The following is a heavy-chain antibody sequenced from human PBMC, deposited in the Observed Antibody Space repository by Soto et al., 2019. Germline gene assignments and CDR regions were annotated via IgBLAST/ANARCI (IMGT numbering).Heavy chain of an antibody. V-gene: IGHV3-30*03. J-gene: IGHJ6*02. CDR2: ISYDGSNK. CDR3: AGGCGESDYYGMDV. D-gene: IGHD3-10*01. Sequence: QVQLVESGGGVVQPGRSLRLSCAASGFTFSSYGMHWVRQAPGKGLEWVAVISYDGSNKYYADSVKGRFTISRDNSKNALYLQMNSLRAEDTAVYYCAGGCGESDYYGMDVWGQGTTVTVSS. CDR1: GFTFSSYG.